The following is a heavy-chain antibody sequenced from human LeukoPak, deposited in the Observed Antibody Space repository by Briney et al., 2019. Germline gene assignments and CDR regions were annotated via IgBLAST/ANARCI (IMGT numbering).Heavy chain of an antibody. V-gene: IGHV4-4*02. Sequence: PSETLSLTCAVSGVSITDNWWSWVRQPPGKGLEWIGEILHTGPTNFNPSIKSRVTISMDKSKNQLSLRLNSVTAADTAIYYCVRGGTYYLPYWGQGILVTVSS. J-gene: IGHJ4*02. D-gene: IGHD1-26*01. CDR2: ILHTGPT. CDR3: VRGGTYYLPY. CDR1: GVSITDNW.